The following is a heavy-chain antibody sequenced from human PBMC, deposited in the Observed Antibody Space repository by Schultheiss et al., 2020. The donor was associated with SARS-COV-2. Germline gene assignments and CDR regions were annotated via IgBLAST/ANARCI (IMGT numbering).Heavy chain of an antibody. J-gene: IGHJ6*02. Sequence: GGSLRLSCAASGFTFSSYGMHWVRQAPGKGLEWVAVISYDGSKKEYADSVKGRFTISRDNSKNTLYLQMNSLRAEDTAVYYCARNTAMVTGPRSGMDVWGQGTTVTVSS. D-gene: IGHD5-18*01. CDR1: GFTFSSYG. CDR3: ARNTAMVTGPRSGMDV. V-gene: IGHV3-30*03. CDR2: ISYDGSKK.